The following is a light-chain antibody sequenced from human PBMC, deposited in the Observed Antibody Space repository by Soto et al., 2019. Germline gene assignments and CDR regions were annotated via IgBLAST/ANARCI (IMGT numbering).Light chain of an antibody. CDR1: KLGDKY. Sequence: SYELTQPPSVSVSPGQTASITCSGDKLGDKYACWYQQKPGQSPVLVIYQDSKRPSGIPERFSGSNSGNTATLTISGPQAMDEADYYCQAWDSSTDVVFGGGTKVTVL. J-gene: IGLJ2*01. CDR2: QDS. CDR3: QAWDSSTDVV. V-gene: IGLV3-1*01.